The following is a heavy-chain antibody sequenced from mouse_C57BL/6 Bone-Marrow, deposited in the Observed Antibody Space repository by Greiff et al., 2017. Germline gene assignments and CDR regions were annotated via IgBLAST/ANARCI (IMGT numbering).Heavy chain of an antibody. J-gene: IGHJ3*01. CDR2: IYPGGGFP. Sequence: VMLVESGAELVRPGTSVKMSCKASGYTFTNYGIGWAKQRPGHGLEWIGDIYPGGGFPNYTEKFKGKATLTADKSSSTAYMQFSSLTSEDSAGYYCARFGYEGGFAYWGQGTLVNVSA. CDR1: GYTFTNYG. V-gene: IGHV1-63*01. CDR3: ARFGYEGGFAY. D-gene: IGHD2-2*01.